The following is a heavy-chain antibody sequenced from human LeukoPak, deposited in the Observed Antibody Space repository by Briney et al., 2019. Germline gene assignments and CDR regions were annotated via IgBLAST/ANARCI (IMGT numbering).Heavy chain of an antibody. Sequence: SETLSLTCTVSVGSISSYYWSWIRQPPGKGLEWIGYIYYSGSTNYNPSLKSRVTISVDTSKNQFSLNLSSVTAADTAVYYCARDTVGATFPGSFDIWGQATMVIVSS. CDR3: ARDTVGATFPGSFDI. D-gene: IGHD1-26*01. J-gene: IGHJ3*02. CDR1: VGSISSYY. CDR2: IYYSGST. V-gene: IGHV4-59*12.